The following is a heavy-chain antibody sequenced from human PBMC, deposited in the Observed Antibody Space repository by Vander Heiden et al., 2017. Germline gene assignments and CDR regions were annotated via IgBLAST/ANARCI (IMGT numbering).Heavy chain of an antibody. CDR3: ARLALDYGSNWYFDY. CDR1: GGSISSSSSS. D-gene: IGHD6-13*01. CDR2: KFYGGST. J-gene: IGHJ4*02. Sequence: QVQLQESGPGLVTPSETLSLACTASGGSISSSSSSWGWIRQPPGKGREWIGTKFYGGSTYYNPSLESRVTIAADTPKDQFSLKLTSVTAADTAVYYCARLALDYGSNWYFDYWGQGALVTVSS. V-gene: IGHV4-39*01.